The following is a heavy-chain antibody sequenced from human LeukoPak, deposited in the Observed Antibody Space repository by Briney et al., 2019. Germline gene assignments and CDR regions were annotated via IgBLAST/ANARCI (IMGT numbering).Heavy chain of an antibody. J-gene: IGHJ6*02. Sequence: GGSLRLSCAASGFTFSSYWMSWVRQAPGKGLEWVANIKQDGSEKYYVDSVKGRFTISRDNAKNSLYLQMNSLRAEDTAVYYCARFYYGSGSYYYYYYGMDVWGQGTTVTVSS. D-gene: IGHD3-10*01. CDR1: GFTFSSYW. V-gene: IGHV3-7*01. CDR3: ARFYYGSGSYYYYYYGMDV. CDR2: IKQDGSEK.